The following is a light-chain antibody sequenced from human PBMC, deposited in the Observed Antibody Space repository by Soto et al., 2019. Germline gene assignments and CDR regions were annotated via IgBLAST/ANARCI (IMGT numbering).Light chain of an antibody. Sequence: DIQLTQSPSFLSASVGDRVTITCRASQGISSYLAWYQQKPGKAPKLLIYAASTLQSGVPSRFSGSGSGTEFTLTISSLQPEDFATYYCHQPYKFGPGTKVDIK. CDR1: QGISSY. J-gene: IGKJ3*01. V-gene: IGKV1-9*01. CDR2: AAS. CDR3: HQPYK.